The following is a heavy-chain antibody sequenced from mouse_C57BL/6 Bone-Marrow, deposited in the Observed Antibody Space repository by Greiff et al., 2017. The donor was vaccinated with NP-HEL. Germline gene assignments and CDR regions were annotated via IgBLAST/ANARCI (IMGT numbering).Heavy chain of an antibody. CDR2: ISYDGSN. D-gene: IGHD6-1*01. Sequence: EVQRVESGPGLVKPSQSLSLTCSVTGYSITSGYYWNWIRQFPGNKLEWMGYISYDGSNNYNPSLKNRISITRDTSKNQFFLKLNSVTTEDTATYYCAKGLDDYWGQGTTLTVSS. V-gene: IGHV3-6*01. J-gene: IGHJ2*01. CDR3: AKGLDDY. CDR1: GYSITSGYY.